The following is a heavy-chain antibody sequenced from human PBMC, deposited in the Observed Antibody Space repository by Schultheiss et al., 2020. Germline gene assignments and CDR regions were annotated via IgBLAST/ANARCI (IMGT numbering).Heavy chain of an antibody. J-gene: IGHJ3*02. CDR3: ARDPRIQLWGDAFDI. CDR1: GFTFSSYS. V-gene: IGHV3-30*03. D-gene: IGHD5-18*01. CDR2: ISYDGSNK. Sequence: GGSLRLSCAASGFTFSSYSMNWVRQAPGKGLEWVAVISYDGSNKYYADSVKGRFTISRDNSKNTLYLQMNSLRAEDTAVYYCARDPRIQLWGDAFDIWGQGTMVTVSS.